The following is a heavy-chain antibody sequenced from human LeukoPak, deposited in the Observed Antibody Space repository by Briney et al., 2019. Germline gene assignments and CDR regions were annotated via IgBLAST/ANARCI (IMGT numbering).Heavy chain of an antibody. V-gene: IGHV3-15*01. J-gene: IGHJ3*02. D-gene: IGHD3-9*01. Sequence: GGSLRLSCIASGFTVSSNYMSWVRQAPGKGLEWVGRIKSKTDGGTTDYAAPVKGRFTISRDDSKNTLYLQMNSLKTEDTAVYYCTTDPEEDSLRYFDWLSRVGAFDIWGQGTMVTVSS. CDR2: IKSKTDGGTT. CDR1: GFTVSSNY. CDR3: TTDPEEDSLRYFDWLSRVGAFDI.